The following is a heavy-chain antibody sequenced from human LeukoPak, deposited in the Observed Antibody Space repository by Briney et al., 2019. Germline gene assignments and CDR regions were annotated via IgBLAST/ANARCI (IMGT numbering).Heavy chain of an antibody. CDR2: INPNSGGT. Sequence: ASVKVSCKASGYTFTGYYMHWVRQAPGQGLEWMGWINPNSGGTNYAQKFQGRVTMTRDTSISTAYIELSRLRSDDTAVYYCARSIVVATIDYYYYGMDVWGQGTTVTVSS. CDR3: ARSIVVATIDYYYYGMDV. CDR1: GYTFTGYY. J-gene: IGHJ6*02. D-gene: IGHD5-12*01. V-gene: IGHV1-2*02.